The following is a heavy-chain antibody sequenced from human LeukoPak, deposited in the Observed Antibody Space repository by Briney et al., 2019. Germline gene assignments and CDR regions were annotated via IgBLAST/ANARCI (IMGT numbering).Heavy chain of an antibody. CDR3: ARFARSSGWPSEGGFDY. J-gene: IGHJ4*02. CDR2: ISYDGSNK. D-gene: IGHD6-19*01. Sequence: GGSLRLSCAASRFTFSTYGMHWVRQAPGKGLEWVAVISYDGSNKYYADSVKGRFTISRDNSKNTLYLQMNSLRAEDTAVYYCARFARSSGWPSEGGFDYWGQGTLVTVSS. V-gene: IGHV3-30*03. CDR1: RFTFSTYG.